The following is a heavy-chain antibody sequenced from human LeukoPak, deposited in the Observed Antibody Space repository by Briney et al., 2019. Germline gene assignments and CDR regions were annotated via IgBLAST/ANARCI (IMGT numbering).Heavy chain of an antibody. CDR2: IYYSGST. D-gene: IGHD3-22*01. V-gene: IGHV4-59*01. J-gene: IGHJ6*02. CDR3: ASLQYYYDSSGYYGMDV. Sequence: PSETLSLTCTVSGGSISSYYWGWIRQPPGKGLEWIGYIYYSGSTNYNPSLKSRVTISVDTSKNQFSLKLSSVTAADTAVYYCASLQYYYDSSGYYGMDVWGQGTTVTVSS. CDR1: GGSISSYY.